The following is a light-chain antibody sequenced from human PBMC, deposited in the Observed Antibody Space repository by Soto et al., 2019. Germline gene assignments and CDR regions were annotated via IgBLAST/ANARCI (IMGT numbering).Light chain of an antibody. CDR3: QQYGTSPWT. J-gene: IGKJ1*01. V-gene: IGKV3-20*01. Sequence: EIVLTQSPGTLSLSPGERATLSCRASQSISSNYFAWYQQKPGQAPRLLIYGAFSRAAGIPDNFSGSGSGTDFTLTIYSLEPEDFAVYYCQQYGTSPWTFGQGTKVEIK. CDR2: GAF. CDR1: QSISSNY.